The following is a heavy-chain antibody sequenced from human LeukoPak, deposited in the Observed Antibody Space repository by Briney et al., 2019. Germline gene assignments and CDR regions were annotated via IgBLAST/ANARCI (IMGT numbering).Heavy chain of an antibody. V-gene: IGHV3-23*01. J-gene: IGHJ4*02. CDR2: ISGSGGST. CDR3: AKSRGYSGSYSLPY. CDR1: GFTFSSYA. Sequence: TGGSLRLSCAASGFTFSSYAMSWVRQAPGKGLEWVSAISGSGGSTYYADSVKGRFTISRDNSKNTLYLQMNSLRAEDTAVYYCAKSRGYSGSYSLPYWGQGTLVTVSS. D-gene: IGHD1-26*01.